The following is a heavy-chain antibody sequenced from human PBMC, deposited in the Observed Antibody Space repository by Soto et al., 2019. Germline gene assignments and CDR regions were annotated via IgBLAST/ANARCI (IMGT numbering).Heavy chain of an antibody. CDR3: ARDRDGDYVLAY. Sequence: QVQLQESGPGLVKPSETLSLTCTVSGGSISSYYWSWIRQPPGKGLEWIGYIYYSGSTNYNPSLKSRVTISVDTSKNQFPLKLSSVTAADTAVYYCARDRDGDYVLAYWGQGTLVTVSS. J-gene: IGHJ4*02. V-gene: IGHV4-59*01. D-gene: IGHD4-17*01. CDR1: GGSISSYY. CDR2: IYYSGST.